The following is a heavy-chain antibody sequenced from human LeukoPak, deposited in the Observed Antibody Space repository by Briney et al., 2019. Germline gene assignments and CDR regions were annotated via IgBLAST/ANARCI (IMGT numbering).Heavy chain of an antibody. CDR2: IIPIFGTA. D-gene: IGHD2-2*01. V-gene: IGHV1-69*05. Sequence: GASVKVSCKASGGTFSSYAISWVRQAPGQGLEWMGGIIPIFGTANYAQKFQGRVTITTDESTSTAYMELSSLRSEDTAVYYCARYCSSTSCPKAEYFQHWGQGTLVTVSS. CDR1: GGTFSSYA. CDR3: ARYCSSTSCPKAEYFQH. J-gene: IGHJ1*01.